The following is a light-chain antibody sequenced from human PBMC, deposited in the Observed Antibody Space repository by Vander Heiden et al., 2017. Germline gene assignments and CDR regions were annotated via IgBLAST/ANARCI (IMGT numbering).Light chain of an antibody. CDR1: SGNIASNY. V-gene: IGLV6-57*03. CDR3: QSSDSSNVV. CDR2: EDD. Sequence: NFKLTQPHSVSESPGKTVTISFTRSSGNIASNYVQWYQQRPGSAPTTVIYEDDQRPSGVPDRFSGSIDSSSNSASLTISGLKTEDEADYYCQSSDSSNVVFGGGTKLTVL. J-gene: IGLJ2*01.